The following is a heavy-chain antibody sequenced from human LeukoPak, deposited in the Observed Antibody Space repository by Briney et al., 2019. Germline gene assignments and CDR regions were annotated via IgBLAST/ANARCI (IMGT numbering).Heavy chain of an antibody. CDR2: ISTYNGNT. Sequence: ASVKFSCKASGYTFINFGISWVRQAPGQGLEWMGWISTYNGNTEYAKKFQGRVTMTTDTSTSTAYMELRSLRSDDTAVYYCARYCTSATCYAFDPWGQGSLVTVSS. CDR3: ARYCTSATCYAFDP. V-gene: IGHV1-18*01. J-gene: IGHJ5*02. D-gene: IGHD2-2*01. CDR1: GYTFINFG.